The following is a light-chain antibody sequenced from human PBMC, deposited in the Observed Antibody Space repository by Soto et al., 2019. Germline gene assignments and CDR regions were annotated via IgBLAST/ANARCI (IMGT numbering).Light chain of an antibody. CDR2: DTS. Sequence: ETVFTQSPSTLSLSPGERATLSCRASQSVSSSLAWYQQKPGQAPRLLIYDTSNRATGIPARFSGSGSGTDFTLTISSLDPEEFAGYHCQPGTSRLSITFGQGARLDIK. V-gene: IGKV3-11*01. J-gene: IGKJ5*01. CDR3: QPGTSRLSIT. CDR1: QSVSSS.